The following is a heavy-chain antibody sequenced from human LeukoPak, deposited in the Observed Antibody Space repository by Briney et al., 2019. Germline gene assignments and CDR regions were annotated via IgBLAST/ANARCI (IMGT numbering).Heavy chain of an antibody. Sequence: ASVKVSCKASGYTFTGYYMHWVRQAPGQGLEWMGWINPNSGGTNYAQKFQGRVTMTRDTSISTAYMELSRLRSDDTAVYYCARDIRGDSSGYYPDYWGQGTLVTVSS. CDR3: ARDIRGDSSGYYPDY. J-gene: IGHJ4*02. CDR1: GYTFTGYY. CDR2: INPNSGGT. V-gene: IGHV1-2*02. D-gene: IGHD3-22*01.